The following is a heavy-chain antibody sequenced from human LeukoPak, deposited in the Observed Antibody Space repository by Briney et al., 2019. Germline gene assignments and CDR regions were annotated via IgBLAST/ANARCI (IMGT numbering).Heavy chain of an antibody. V-gene: IGHV4-39*07. CDR1: GGSISSSSYY. D-gene: IGHD5-18*01. CDR2: IYYSGST. Sequence: AETLSLTCTVSGGSISSSSYYWGWILQPPGKGLEWIGSIYYSGSTYYNPSLKSRVTISVDTSKNQFSLKLSSVTAADTAVYYCARVSGYSYGYYFDYWGQGTLVTVSS. CDR3: ARVSGYSYGYYFDY. J-gene: IGHJ4*02.